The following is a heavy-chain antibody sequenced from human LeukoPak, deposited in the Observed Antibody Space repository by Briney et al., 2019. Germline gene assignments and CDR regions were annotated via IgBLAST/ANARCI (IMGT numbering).Heavy chain of an antibody. CDR2: ISAYNGNT. CDR3: ARVPPTGGRAGWEWLRWEGDAFDI. V-gene: IGHV1-18*01. D-gene: IGHD5-12*01. Sequence: GASVKVSCKASGYTFTSYDISWVRQAPGQGLEWMGWISAYNGNTNYAQKLQGRVTMTTDTSTSTAYMELSRLRSDDTAVYYCARVPPTGGRAGWEWLRWEGDAFDIWGQGTMVTVSS. CDR1: GYTFTSYD. J-gene: IGHJ3*02.